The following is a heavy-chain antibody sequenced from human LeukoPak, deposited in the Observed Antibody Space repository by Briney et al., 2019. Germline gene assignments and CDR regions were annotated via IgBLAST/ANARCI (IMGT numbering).Heavy chain of an antibody. CDR1: GYTFTNFG. CDR3: ARAWTYNDGSGYYHVFGAFDY. J-gene: IGHJ4*02. D-gene: IGHD3-22*01. Sequence: ASVKVSCKTSGYTFTNFGITCVRQAPGQGLEWMGWINAYNGNTNYAQKFQGRVTMTTDTSTSTAYLELRSLRSDDTAVYYCARAWTYNDGSGYYHVFGAFDYWGQGTLVTVSS. CDR2: INAYNGNT. V-gene: IGHV1-18*01.